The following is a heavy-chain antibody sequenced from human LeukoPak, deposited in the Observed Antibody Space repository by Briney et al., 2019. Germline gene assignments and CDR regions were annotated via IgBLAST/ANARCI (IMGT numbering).Heavy chain of an antibody. CDR3: AKDSLYDSSGYYDY. CDR1: GFTFDDYA. CDR2: ISWNSGSI. Sequence: GGSLRLSCAASGFTFDDYAMHWVRQAPGKGLERVSHISWNSGSIAYADSVKGRFAISRDNAKNSLHLQMNSLKPEDTALYYCAKDSLYDSSGYYDYWGQGTLVTVSS. J-gene: IGHJ4*02. D-gene: IGHD3-22*01. V-gene: IGHV3-9*01.